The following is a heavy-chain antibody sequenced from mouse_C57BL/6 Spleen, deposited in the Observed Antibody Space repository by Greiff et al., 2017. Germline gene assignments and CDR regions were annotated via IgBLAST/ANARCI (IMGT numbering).Heavy chain of an antibody. Sequence: EVHLVESGGGLVKPGGSLKLSCAASGFTFSSYAMPWVRQTPEKRLEWVATISDGGSYTYYPDNVKGRFTISRDNAKNNLYLQMSHLKSEDTALYYCARGTWYYFDYWGQGTTLTVSS. V-gene: IGHV5-4*01. CDR1: GFTFSSYA. J-gene: IGHJ2*01. D-gene: IGHD1-1*02. CDR3: ARGTWYYFDY. CDR2: ISDGGSYT.